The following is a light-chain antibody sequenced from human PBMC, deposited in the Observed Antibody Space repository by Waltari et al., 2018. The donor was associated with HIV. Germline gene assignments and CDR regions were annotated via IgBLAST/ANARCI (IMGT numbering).Light chain of an antibody. CDR1: TGAVTSGHY. CDR2: YTS. V-gene: IGLV7-46*01. J-gene: IGLJ3*02. CDR3: LLSYSGASWV. Sequence: QAVVTQEPSLTVSPGGTVTLTGGSSTGAVTSGHYPYWSQQKPGQAPTPLIFYTSNKHSWTPARFSGSLLGGKAALTLSGAQPEDEAEYYCLLSYSGASWVFGGGTKVTVL.